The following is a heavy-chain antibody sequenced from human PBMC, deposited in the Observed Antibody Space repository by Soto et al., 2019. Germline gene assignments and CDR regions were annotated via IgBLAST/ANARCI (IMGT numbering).Heavy chain of an antibody. CDR3: ARMGDSSGYSGWFDP. CDR2: ISYDGSNK. V-gene: IGHV3-30*03. J-gene: IGHJ5*02. D-gene: IGHD3-22*01. CDR1: GFTFSSYG. Sequence: GGSLRLSCAASGFTFSSYGMHWVRQAPGKGLEWVAVISYDGSNKYYADSVKGRFTISRDNSKNTLYLQMNSLRAEDTAVYYCARMGDSSGYSGWFDPWGQGTLVTVSS.